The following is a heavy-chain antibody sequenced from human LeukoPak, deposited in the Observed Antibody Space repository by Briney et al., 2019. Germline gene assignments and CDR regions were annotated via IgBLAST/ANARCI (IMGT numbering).Heavy chain of an antibody. Sequence: GGPLRLSCAASGFTYSGYPMTWPRHAPGKGLEWLSAISGGGDSTHYVHHVKGRLTISRDNSKNTLSLQMNSLRAEDTTVYYCAKGSSAIRRYYFDYWGQGILVTVSS. CDR3: AKGSSAIRRYYFDY. J-gene: IGHJ4*02. CDR1: GFTYSGYP. D-gene: IGHD3-10*01. CDR2: ISGGGDST. V-gene: IGHV3-23*01.